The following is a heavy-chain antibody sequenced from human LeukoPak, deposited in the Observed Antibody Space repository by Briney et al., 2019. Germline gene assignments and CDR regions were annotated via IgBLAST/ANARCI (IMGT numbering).Heavy chain of an antibody. CDR2: ISGSGGST. CDR3: AKDTSWAAAGDYFDY. J-gene: IGHJ4*02. D-gene: IGHD6-13*01. V-gene: IGHV3-23*01. Sequence: GGSLRLSCAASGFTVSSNYMSWDRQAPGKGLEWVSAISGSGGSTYYADSVKGRFTISRDNSKNTLYLQMNSLRAEDTAVYYCAKDTSWAAAGDYFDYWGQGTLVTVSS. CDR1: GFTVSSNY.